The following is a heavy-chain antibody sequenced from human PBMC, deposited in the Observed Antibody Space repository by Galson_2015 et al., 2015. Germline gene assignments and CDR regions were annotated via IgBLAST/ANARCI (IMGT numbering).Heavy chain of an antibody. CDR2: ISYDGSNK. Sequence: SLRLSCAASGFTFSSYGMHWVRQAPGKGLEWVAVISYDGSNKYYADSVKGRFTISRDNSKNTLYLQMNSLGAEDTAVYYCAKDLSDLNMITFGGAHYGMDVWGQGTTVTVSS. V-gene: IGHV3-30*18. CDR1: GFTFSSYG. CDR3: AKDLSDLNMITFGGAHYGMDV. D-gene: IGHD3-16*01. J-gene: IGHJ6*02.